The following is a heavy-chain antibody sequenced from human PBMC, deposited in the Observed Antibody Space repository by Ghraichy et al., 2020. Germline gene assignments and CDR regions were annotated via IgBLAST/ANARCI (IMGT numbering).Heavy chain of an antibody. D-gene: IGHD2-2*01. Sequence: ETLSLTCAVYGGSFSGYYWSWIRQPPGKGLEWIGEINHSGSTNYNPSLKSRVTISVDTSKNQFSLKLSSVTAADTAVYYCARARTSQYCSSTSCYAYGRYYYYYMDVWGKGTTVTVSS. CDR2: INHSGST. CDR3: ARARTSQYCSSTSCYAYGRYYYYYMDV. J-gene: IGHJ6*03. CDR1: GGSFSGYY. V-gene: IGHV4-34*01.